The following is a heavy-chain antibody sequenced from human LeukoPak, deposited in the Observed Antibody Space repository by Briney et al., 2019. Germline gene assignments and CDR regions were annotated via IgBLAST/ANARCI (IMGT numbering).Heavy chain of an antibody. Sequence: ASVKVACKAYGYTFSSYGISWVRQAPGQGLEWMAWISAYNGKTNFARKFRGRVTMTTDTSTSTAYMELRSRRSDDTAIYYCARDRNPYYDGSGYGYCWGQGTLVTVSS. D-gene: IGHD3-22*01. CDR2: ISAYNGKT. CDR1: GYTFSSYG. CDR3: ARDRNPYYDGSGYGYC. J-gene: IGHJ4*02. V-gene: IGHV1-18*01.